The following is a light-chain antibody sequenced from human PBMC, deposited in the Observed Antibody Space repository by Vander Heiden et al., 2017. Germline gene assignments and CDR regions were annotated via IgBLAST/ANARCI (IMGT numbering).Light chain of an antibody. CDR3: QQSGNSLWT. Sequence: EIVLTQSPGTLSLSPGASATLSCRASQSVTGSYLAWYQQKPGQAPRVLIYGASNRAPGIPDRFSGSGSGTDFTLTINRLEPEDFAVYYCQQSGNSLWTFGQGTKVEIK. J-gene: IGKJ1*01. CDR2: GAS. CDR1: QSVTGSY. V-gene: IGKV3-20*01.